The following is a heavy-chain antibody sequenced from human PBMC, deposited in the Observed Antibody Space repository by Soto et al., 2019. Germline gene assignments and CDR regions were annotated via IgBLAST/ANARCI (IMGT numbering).Heavy chain of an antibody. CDR3: XSXNPQRGSGFLFDY. CDR1: GGTFSSYT. Sequence: QVQLVQSGAEVKKPGSSVKVSCKASGGTFSSYTISWVRQAPGQGLEWMGRIIPILGITNYAQKFQGRVTIXXXXSXXXXXXXXXXXXXXXXXXXXXXSXNPQRGSGFLFDYWGQGTLVTVSS. J-gene: IGHJ4*02. D-gene: IGHD2-21*01. V-gene: IGHV1-69*02. CDR2: IIPILGIT.